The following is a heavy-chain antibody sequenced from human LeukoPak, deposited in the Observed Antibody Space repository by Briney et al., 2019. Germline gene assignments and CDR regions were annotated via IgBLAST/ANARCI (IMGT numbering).Heavy chain of an antibody. CDR3: ARGGDRDGYNYYYYYYGMDV. V-gene: IGHV4-34*01. CDR1: GGSFSGYY. D-gene: IGHD5-24*01. Sequence: SETLSLTCAVYGGSFSGYYWNWIRQAPGKGLEWIGEINHSGGTNYNPSLKSRVTISVDTSKNQFSLKLSSVTAADTAVYYCARGGDRDGYNYYYYYYGMDVWGQGTTVTVSS. J-gene: IGHJ6*02. CDR2: INHSGGT.